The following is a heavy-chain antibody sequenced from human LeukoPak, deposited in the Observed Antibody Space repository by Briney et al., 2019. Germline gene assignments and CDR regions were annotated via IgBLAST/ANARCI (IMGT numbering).Heavy chain of an antibody. CDR2: INHSGST. CDR1: GGSFSGYY. V-gene: IGHV4-34*01. J-gene: IGHJ6*04. Sequence: SETLSLTCAVYGGSFSGYYWSWIRQPPGKGLEWIGEINHSGSTNYNPSLKSRVTISVDTSKNQFSLKLSSVTAADTVVYYCARGLYYYGMDVWGKGTTVTVSS. CDR3: ARGLYYYGMDV.